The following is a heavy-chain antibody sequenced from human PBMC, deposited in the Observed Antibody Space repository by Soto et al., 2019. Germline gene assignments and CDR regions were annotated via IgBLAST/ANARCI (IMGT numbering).Heavy chain of an antibody. CDR1: GGSISGSY. D-gene: IGHD6-19*01. Sequence: QVQLQESGPGLVKPSETLSLTCSVSGGSISGSYWSWIRQSPGKGLEWLGYVNYTGSTNYSPSFRSRVSISVDTSKHEFSLRLSSVTAADTAVYFCARSVAVPGAHIDYWGQGTQVTVSS. J-gene: IGHJ4*02. CDR3: ARSVAVPGAHIDY. V-gene: IGHV4-59*01. CDR2: VNYTGST.